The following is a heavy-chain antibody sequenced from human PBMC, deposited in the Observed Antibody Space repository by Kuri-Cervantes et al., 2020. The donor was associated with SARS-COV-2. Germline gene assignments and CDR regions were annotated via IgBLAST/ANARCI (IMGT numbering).Heavy chain of an antibody. CDR3: AKEVRRTATIHYYFDY. CDR2: ISGSGGST. J-gene: IGHJ4*02. D-gene: IGHD5-24*01. Sequence: GGSLRLSCAASGFTFSSYAMSWVRQAPGKGLEWVSAISGSGGSTYYADSVKGRFTISRDNSKNTLYLQMNSLRAEDTAVYYCAKEVRRTATIHYYFDYWGQGTLVTVSS. V-gene: IGHV3-23*01. CDR1: GFTFSSYA.